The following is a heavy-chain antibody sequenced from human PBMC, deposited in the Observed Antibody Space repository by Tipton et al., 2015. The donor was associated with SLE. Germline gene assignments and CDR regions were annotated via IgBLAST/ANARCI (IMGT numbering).Heavy chain of an antibody. CDR3: AREDGYSYGSDFDY. J-gene: IGHJ4*02. CDR1: GFTFSSYS. V-gene: IGHV3-21*04. Sequence: SLRLSCAASGFTFSSYSMNWVRQTPGKGLEWVSSISSSSSYIYYADSVKGRFTISRDNAKNSLYLQMNSLRAEDTAVYYCAREDGYSYGSDFDYWGQGTLVTVSS. D-gene: IGHD5-18*01. CDR2: ISSSSSYI.